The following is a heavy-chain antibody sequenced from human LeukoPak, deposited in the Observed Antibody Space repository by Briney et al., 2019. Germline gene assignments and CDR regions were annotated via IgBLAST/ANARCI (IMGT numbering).Heavy chain of an antibody. D-gene: IGHD3-10*01. CDR1: GYPISSGYY. J-gene: IGHJ4*02. CDR2: IYHSGST. V-gene: IGHV4-38-2*02. Sequence: PSETLSLTCTVSGYPISSGYYWGWIRQPPGKGLEGIGSIYHSGSTYYNPSLKSRVTISVDTSKNQFSLKLSSVTAADTAVYYCAIHYYGSGSYSPYYFDYWGQGTLVTVSS. CDR3: AIHYYGSGSYSPYYFDY.